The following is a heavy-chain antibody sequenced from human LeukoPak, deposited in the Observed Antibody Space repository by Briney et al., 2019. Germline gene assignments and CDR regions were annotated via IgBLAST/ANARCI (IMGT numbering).Heavy chain of an antibody. J-gene: IGHJ4*02. Sequence: AAVKVSCKVSGYTLTELSMHWVRQAPGKGLEWMGGFDPEDGETIYAQKFQGRVTMTEDTSTDTAYMELSSLRSEDTAVYYCATYCYDSSGYYYSFDYWGQGTLVTVSS. CDR3: ATYCYDSSGYYYSFDY. V-gene: IGHV1-24*01. CDR2: FDPEDGET. CDR1: GYTLTELS. D-gene: IGHD3-22*01.